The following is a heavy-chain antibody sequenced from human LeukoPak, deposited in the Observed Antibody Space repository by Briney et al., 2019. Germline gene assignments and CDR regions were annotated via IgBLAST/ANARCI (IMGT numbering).Heavy chain of an antibody. CDR3: ARDKIVVVPAAMISTVYYYYGMDV. CDR2: ISYDGSNK. J-gene: IGHJ6*02. V-gene: IGHV3-30*04. Sequence: GRSLRLFCAASGFTFSSYAMHWVRQAPGKGLEWVAVISYDGSNKYYADSVKGRFTISRDNSKNTLYLQMNSLRAEDTAVYYCARDKIVVVPAAMISTVYYYYGMDVWGQGTTVTVSS. CDR1: GFTFSSYA. D-gene: IGHD2-2*01.